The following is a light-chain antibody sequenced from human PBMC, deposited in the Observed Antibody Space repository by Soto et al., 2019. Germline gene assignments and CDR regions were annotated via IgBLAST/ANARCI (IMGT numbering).Light chain of an antibody. Sequence: EIVLTHSPGTLSLSPGERATLSCRASQSLSNNYLAWYQQKPGQAPRLVIYDASSRATGIPDRFSASGSGTDFTLTISRLEPEDFAVYFFQQYSSSPMTFGQWTKVEIK. J-gene: IGKJ1*01. CDR3: QQYSSSPMT. CDR2: DAS. CDR1: QSLSNNY. V-gene: IGKV3-20*01.